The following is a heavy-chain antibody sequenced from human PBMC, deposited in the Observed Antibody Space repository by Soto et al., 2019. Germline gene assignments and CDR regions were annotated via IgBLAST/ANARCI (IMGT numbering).Heavy chain of an antibody. Sequence: EVQLVEFGGGLVKPGGSLRLSCAASGFTFSTYSMNWVRQAPGKGLEWVSSISSDSSYIYYADSVKGRFTISRDNAKNSLYLQMNSLRAEDTAVYYCARDYSSGYYWDDYWGQGTLVTVSS. CDR3: ARDYSSGYYWDDY. CDR1: GFTFSTYS. D-gene: IGHD3-22*01. J-gene: IGHJ4*02. V-gene: IGHV3-21*01. CDR2: ISSDSSYI.